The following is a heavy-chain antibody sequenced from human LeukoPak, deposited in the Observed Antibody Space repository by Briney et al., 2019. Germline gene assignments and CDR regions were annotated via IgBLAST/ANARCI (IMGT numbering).Heavy chain of an antibody. Sequence: GGSLRLSCAASGFTFSSYAMSWVRQAPGKGLEWVSAISGSGGSTYYADSVKGRFTITRDNSKNTLYLQMNSLRAEDTAVYYCAKGYQGESSGWFFDYWGQGTLVTVSS. CDR1: GFTFSSYA. D-gene: IGHD6-19*01. CDR2: ISGSGGST. J-gene: IGHJ4*02. V-gene: IGHV3-23*01. CDR3: AKGYQGESSGWFFDY.